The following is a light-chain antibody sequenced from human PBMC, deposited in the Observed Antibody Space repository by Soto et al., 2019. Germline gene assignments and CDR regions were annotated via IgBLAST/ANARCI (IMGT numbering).Light chain of an antibody. Sequence: QSALTQPPSASGSPGQSVTISCTGTSSDIGRFNSVSWYQQHPGKAPKLMIFEVSNRPSGVSNRFSGSKSGNTASLTISGLQAEDEADYYCSSYRISITLVFGGGTKVTVL. CDR2: EVS. J-gene: IGLJ3*02. V-gene: IGLV2-14*01. CDR1: SSDIGRFNS. CDR3: SSYRISITLV.